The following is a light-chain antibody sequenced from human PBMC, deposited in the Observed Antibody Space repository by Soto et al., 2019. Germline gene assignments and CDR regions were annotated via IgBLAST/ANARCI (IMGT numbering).Light chain of an antibody. Sequence: TQSPSSLSASTGDRVTTTCLSSQGISSYLAWYQQKPGQAPRLLIYGASSRATGIPDRFSGSGSGTDFTLTISRLEPEDFAVYYCQQYGSSPPITFGQGTRLEIK. J-gene: IGKJ5*01. CDR3: QQYGSSPPIT. CDR2: GAS. CDR1: QGISSY. V-gene: IGKV3-20*01.